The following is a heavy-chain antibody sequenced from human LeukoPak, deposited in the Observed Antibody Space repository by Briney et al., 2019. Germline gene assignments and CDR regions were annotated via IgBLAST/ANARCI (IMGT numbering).Heavy chain of an antibody. Sequence: GGSLSLSCAASGYVFTTYAMGWVRQAPGKGLEWVATVDHSGRNTHYLDAVTGRSTISRDDSKSTLFLQMNSLRVDDTAVYYCARDVGEVMYDQWGQGTLVTVSS. CDR2: VDHSGRNT. CDR3: ARDVGEVMYDQ. J-gene: IGHJ4*02. V-gene: IGHV3-23*01. D-gene: IGHD3-3*01. CDR1: GYVFTTYA.